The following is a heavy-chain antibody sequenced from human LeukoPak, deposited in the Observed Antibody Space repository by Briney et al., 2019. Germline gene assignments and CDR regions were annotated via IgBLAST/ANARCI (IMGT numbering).Heavy chain of an antibody. CDR3: ARFLRSVPLGAFDI. Sequence: SETLSLTCTVSDYSISTGYCWGWIRQPPGKGLEWIGRIYTSGSTNYNPSLKSRVTISVDTSKNQFSLKLSSVTAADTAVYYCARFLRSVPLGAFDIWGQGTMVTVSS. CDR1: DYSISTGYC. D-gene: IGHD3-3*01. V-gene: IGHV4-38-2*02. J-gene: IGHJ3*02. CDR2: IYTSGST.